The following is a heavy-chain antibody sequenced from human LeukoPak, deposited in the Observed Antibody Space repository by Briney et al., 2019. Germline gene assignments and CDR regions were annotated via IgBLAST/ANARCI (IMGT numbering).Heavy chain of an antibody. CDR3: TRDPSVDYDLLSHWFDP. D-gene: IGHD3-9*01. Sequence: ASVKVSCKASGGTFSSYAISWVRQAPGQGLEWMGRIIPILGIANYAQKFQGRLTITADESTSTAYMELSSLTSEDTAVYYCTRDPSVDYDLLSHWFDPWGQGTLVTVSS. V-gene: IGHV1-69*04. CDR1: GGTFSSYA. J-gene: IGHJ5*02. CDR2: IIPILGIA.